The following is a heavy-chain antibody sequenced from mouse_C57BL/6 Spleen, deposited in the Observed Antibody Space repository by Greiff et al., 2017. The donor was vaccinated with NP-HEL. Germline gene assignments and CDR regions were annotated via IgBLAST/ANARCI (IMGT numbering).Heavy chain of an antibody. CDR2: IWSGGST. J-gene: IGHJ2*01. CDR1: GFSLTSYG. Sequence: QVQLKQSGPGLVQPSQSLSITCTVSGFSLTSYGVHWVRQSPGKGLEWLGVIWSGGSTDYNAAFISRLSISKDNSKSQVFFKMNSLQADDTAIYYCARLYGSSYSYYFDYWGQGTTLTVSS. CDR3: ARLYGSSYSYYFDY. D-gene: IGHD1-1*01. V-gene: IGHV2-2*01.